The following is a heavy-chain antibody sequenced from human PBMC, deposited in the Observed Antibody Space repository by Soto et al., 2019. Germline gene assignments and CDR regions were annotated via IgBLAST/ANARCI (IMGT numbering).Heavy chain of an antibody. V-gene: IGHV3-23*01. CDR1: GFTFSSYA. Sequence: PGESLRLSCAASGFTFSSYAMSWVRQAPGKGLEWVSAISGDGSSTYFADSGKGRFTISRDNSKNTLYLQMNSLRAEDTAVYYCAKDWEFDWPNYYFDYWGQGTLVTVSS. CDR3: AKDWEFDWPNYYFDY. D-gene: IGHD3-9*01. J-gene: IGHJ4*02. CDR2: ISGDGSST.